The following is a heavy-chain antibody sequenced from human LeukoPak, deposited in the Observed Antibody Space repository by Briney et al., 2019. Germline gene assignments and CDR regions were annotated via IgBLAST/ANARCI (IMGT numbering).Heavy chain of an antibody. CDR1: GFTFSSYA. J-gene: IGHJ4*02. CDR3: AREESIREWLSINGLAY. D-gene: IGHD6-19*01. CDR2: ISGSGGST. Sequence: GGSLRLSCAASGFTFSSYAMSWVRQAPGKGLEWVSAISGSGGSTYYADSVRGRFTISRDNSKNTLYLQMNSLRAEDTAVYYCAREESIREWLSINGLAYWGQGTLVTVSS. V-gene: IGHV3-23*01.